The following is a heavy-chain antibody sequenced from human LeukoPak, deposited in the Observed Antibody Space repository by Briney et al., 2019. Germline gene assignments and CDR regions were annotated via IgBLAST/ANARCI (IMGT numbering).Heavy chain of an antibody. CDR1: GYSFTTYW. Sequence: GESLKISCKGSGYSFTTYWITLVRQMPGKGLEWMGRIDPSDSYTNYSPSFQGHVTISADKSISTAYLQWSSLKASDTAMYYCARVIHLGELSLYDYWGQGTLVTVSS. CDR3: ARVIHLGELSLYDY. CDR2: IDPSDSYT. D-gene: IGHD3-16*02. J-gene: IGHJ4*02. V-gene: IGHV5-10-1*01.